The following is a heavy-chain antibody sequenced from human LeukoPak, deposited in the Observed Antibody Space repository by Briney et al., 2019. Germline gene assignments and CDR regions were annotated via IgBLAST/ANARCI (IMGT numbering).Heavy chain of an antibody. D-gene: IGHD3-9*01. CDR2: ITGSGGCT. CDR3: AKWGDYDVLTGYYDPDY. CDR1: GFTFSNYA. Sequence: GASLRLSCAASGFTFSNYAMSWVRQAPGKGLEWVSAITGSGGCTYYADSVKGRFTISRDNSKNTLYLQMNSLRAEDTAVYYCAKWGDYDVLTGYYDPDYWGQGTLVTVSS. V-gene: IGHV3-23*01. J-gene: IGHJ4*02.